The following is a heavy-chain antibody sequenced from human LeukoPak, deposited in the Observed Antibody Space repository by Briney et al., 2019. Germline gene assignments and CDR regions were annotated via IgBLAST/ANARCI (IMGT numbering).Heavy chain of an antibody. V-gene: IGHV3-11*04. Sequence: GGSLRLSCAASGFTFSDYYTSWIRQAPGKGLEWVSYISSSGSTIYYADSVKGRFTISRDNAKNSLYLQMNSLRAEDTAVYYCARTSYSSGWYEYYFDYWGQGTLVTVSS. J-gene: IGHJ4*02. CDR1: GFTFSDYY. CDR3: ARTSYSSGWYEYYFDY. CDR2: ISSSGSTI. D-gene: IGHD6-19*01.